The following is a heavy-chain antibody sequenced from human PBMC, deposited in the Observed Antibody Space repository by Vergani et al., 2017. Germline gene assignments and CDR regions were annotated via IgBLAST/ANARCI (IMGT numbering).Heavy chain of an antibody. D-gene: IGHD3-9*01. J-gene: IGHJ4*02. CDR1: GYSISSGYY. Sequence: QVQLQQSGLGLVKPSETLSLTCSVSGYSISSGYYWGWVRQSPGKGLEWIASIYHTGSTYYNPSLESRVTISVDTSKNQFSLNVTSVSAADTAVYYCARFHYDVFTVSASYFDYWGQGTLVTVSS. V-gene: IGHV4-38-2*02. CDR3: ARFHYDVFTVSASYFDY. CDR2: IYHTGST.